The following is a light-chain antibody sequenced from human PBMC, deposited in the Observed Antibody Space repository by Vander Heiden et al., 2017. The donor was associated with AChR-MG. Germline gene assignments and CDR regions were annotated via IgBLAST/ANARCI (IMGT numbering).Light chain of an antibody. Sequence: QSALTQPPPALGPPGQSVTISCTGTPTDVGAYDRVSWYQQHPGKAPKLIIYEVSKRPSGVPDRFSASKSDTTASLTVSGLQAEDEADYHCCSYAGSNTVVFGGGTKLTVL. V-gene: IGLV2-8*01. CDR3: CSYAGSNTVV. J-gene: IGLJ3*02. CDR1: PTDVGAYDR. CDR2: EVS.